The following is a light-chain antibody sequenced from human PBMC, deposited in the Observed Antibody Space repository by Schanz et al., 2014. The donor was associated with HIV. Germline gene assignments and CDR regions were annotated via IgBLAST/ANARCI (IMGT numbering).Light chain of an antibody. CDR3: AAWDGGLRVGV. J-gene: IGLJ1*01. Sequence: QSVLTQPPSVSAAPGQKVTISCSGSSSNIGNEYVSWYQQLPGTAPKLLIYDNDKRPSGVPDRFSGSKSGTSATLGITGLQIGDEADYYCAAWDGGLRVGVFGTGTKLTVL. CDR1: SSNIGNEY. CDR2: DND. V-gene: IGLV1-51*01.